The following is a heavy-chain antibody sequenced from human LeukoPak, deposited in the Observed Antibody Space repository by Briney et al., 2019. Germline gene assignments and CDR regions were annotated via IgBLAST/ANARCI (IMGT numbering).Heavy chain of an antibody. Sequence: SETLSLTCAVYGGSFSGYYWSWIRQPPGKGLEWIGETNHSGGTNYNPSLKSRVSISVDTSKNQFSLKLSSVTAADTAVYYCARRGLWSGYYCFDYWGPGTLVTVSS. CDR1: GGSFSGYY. CDR2: TNHSGGT. CDR3: ARRGLWSGYYCFDY. V-gene: IGHV4-34*01. D-gene: IGHD3-3*01. J-gene: IGHJ4*02.